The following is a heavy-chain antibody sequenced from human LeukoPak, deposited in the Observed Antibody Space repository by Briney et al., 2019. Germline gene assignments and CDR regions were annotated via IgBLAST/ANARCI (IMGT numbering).Heavy chain of an antibody. D-gene: IGHD3-10*01. CDR1: GYTFTAYY. Sequence: ASVKVSCKASGYTFTAYYMHWVRQAPGQGLEWMGWINPNSGGTNSSQKFQDSVTLTRDTSISTAYMELGSLRADDTAIYYCARAYGSGSSYHPDYWGQGTLVTVSS. J-gene: IGHJ4*02. CDR3: ARAYGSGSSYHPDY. CDR2: INPNSGGT. V-gene: IGHV1-2*02.